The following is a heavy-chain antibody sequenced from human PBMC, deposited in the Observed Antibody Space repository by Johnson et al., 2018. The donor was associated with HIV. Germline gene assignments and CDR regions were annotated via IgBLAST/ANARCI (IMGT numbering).Heavy chain of an antibody. CDR2: ISYDGSNK. V-gene: IGHV3-30*04. D-gene: IGHD6-13*01. CDR3: ARGVKQQLSVVDAFGI. Sequence: QEQLVESGGGVVQPGRSLRLACAASAFTFSNYAMHWVRQAPGKGLEWVAVISYDGSNKYYADSAKGRFTISRDNSRNTLFLQMNSLRVEDTAAYYCARGVKQQLSVVDAFGIWGQGTMVTVSS. J-gene: IGHJ3*02. CDR1: AFTFSNYA.